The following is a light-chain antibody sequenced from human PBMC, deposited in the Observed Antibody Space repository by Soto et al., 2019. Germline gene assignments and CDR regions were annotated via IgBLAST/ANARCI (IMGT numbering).Light chain of an antibody. Sequence: DIQMTQSPSSLSASVGDRVTITCQASQNINNYLNWYQQKPGRAPKLLIYDASNLEAGVPSRFSGSGSGTEFTLTITSLQPDDSATYYCQQYNGLPTWTFGQGTKVDIK. V-gene: IGKV1-33*01. CDR3: QQYNGLPTWT. CDR1: QNINNY. J-gene: IGKJ1*01. CDR2: DAS.